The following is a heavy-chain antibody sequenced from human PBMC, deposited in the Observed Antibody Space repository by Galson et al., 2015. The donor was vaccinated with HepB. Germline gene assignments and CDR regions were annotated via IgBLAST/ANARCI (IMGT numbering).Heavy chain of an antibody. D-gene: IGHD4-17*01. CDR1: TLILTKYA. CDR3: AKNYGDYVYDPFDL. V-gene: IGHV3-23*01. CDR2: VSANGATT. Sequence: SLRLSCAASTLILTKYAMTWVRQAPGKGLEWVSVVSANGATTHYADSVRGRFTIFRDNSKNTLYLQMSSLRLEDTAVYFCAKNYGDYVYDPFDLWGQGTLVTVPS. J-gene: IGHJ4*02.